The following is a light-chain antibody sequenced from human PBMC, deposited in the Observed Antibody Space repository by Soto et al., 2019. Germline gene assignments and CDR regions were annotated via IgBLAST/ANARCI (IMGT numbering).Light chain of an antibody. CDR2: WAS. V-gene: IGKV4-1*01. J-gene: IGKJ4*01. CDR1: QSFLFSTNNKNY. Sequence: TQSPYSLAVSLGKRAAINCRSSQSFLFSTNNKNYLAWYQQKPGQPPKLLLYWASTRESGVPDRFSGSGSGTDFTLTISSLQAEDVAVYYCQQYYSTPLTFGGGTKVDI. CDR3: QQYYSTPLT.